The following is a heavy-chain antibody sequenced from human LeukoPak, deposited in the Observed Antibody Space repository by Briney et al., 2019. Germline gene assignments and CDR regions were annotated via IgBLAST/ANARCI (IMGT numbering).Heavy chain of an antibody. V-gene: IGHV4-39*07. CDR3: ARDGSSGLLFP. Sequence: SETLSLTCTVSGGSITNSSYYWGWIRQPPGKGLEWIGSIYYSGSTYYNPSLKSRVTISVDTSKNQFSLKLSSVTAADTAVYYCARDGSSGLLFPWGQGTLVTVSS. D-gene: IGHD6-19*01. CDR2: IYYSGST. CDR1: GGSITNSSYY. J-gene: IGHJ5*02.